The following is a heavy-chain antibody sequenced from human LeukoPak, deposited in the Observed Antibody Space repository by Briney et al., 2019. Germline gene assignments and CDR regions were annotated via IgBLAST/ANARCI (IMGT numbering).Heavy chain of an antibody. D-gene: IGHD3-10*01. Sequence: GGSLRLSCAASGFTFGSYSMNWVRQVPGRGLQWVSSISSTSRYIYYADSVKGRFTVSRDNAKNSLSLQMNNLGAEDTAVYYCARCYASGSYGIDYWGQGTRVTVSS. CDR3: ARCYASGSYGIDY. J-gene: IGHJ4*02. CDR1: GFTFGSYS. CDR2: ISSTSRYI. V-gene: IGHV3-21*01.